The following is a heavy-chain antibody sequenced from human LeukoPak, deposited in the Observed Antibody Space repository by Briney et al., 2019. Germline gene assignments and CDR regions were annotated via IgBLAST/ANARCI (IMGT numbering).Heavy chain of an antibody. CDR3: ARGRPHGNDY. Sequence: GGSLRLSCAASGFTVSTNYMTWVRQAPGKGLVWVSRIASDGSSTTYADSVKGRFSISRDNAKNTLYLQMNSLRVEDTAVYYCARGRPHGNDYWGQGTLVTVSS. D-gene: IGHD4-23*01. J-gene: IGHJ4*02. V-gene: IGHV3-74*01. CDR2: IASDGSST. CDR1: GFTVSTNY.